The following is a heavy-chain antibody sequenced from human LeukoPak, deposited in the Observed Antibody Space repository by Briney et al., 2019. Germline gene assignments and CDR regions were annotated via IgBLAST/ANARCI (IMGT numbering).Heavy chain of an antibody. CDR3: ARGQVGAYKYNWFDP. V-gene: IGHV1-8*01. Sequence: ASLKVSSKASGYTFTSYDINWVRQATGQGLEWMGWMNPNSGNTGYAQKIQGRVTMTRNTSRSTAYMELSSLRSEDTAVYYCARGQVGAYKYNWFDPWGQGTLVTVSS. J-gene: IGHJ5*02. D-gene: IGHD1-26*01. CDR1: GYTFTSYD. CDR2: MNPNSGNT.